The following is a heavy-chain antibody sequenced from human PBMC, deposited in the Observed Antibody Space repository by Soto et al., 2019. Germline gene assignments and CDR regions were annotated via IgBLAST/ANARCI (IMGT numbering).Heavy chain of an antibody. J-gene: IGHJ5*02. V-gene: IGHV4-61*01. D-gene: IGHD6-13*01. CDR2: IYYSGST. CDR3: ARDTAAGTGWFDP. CDR1: GGSVSSGSYY. Sequence: SETLSLTCTVSGGSVSSGSYYWSWIRQPPGKGLEWIGYIYYSGSTNYNPSLKSRVTISVDTSKNRFSLKLSSVTAADTAVYYCARDTAAGTGWFDPWGQGTLVTVSS.